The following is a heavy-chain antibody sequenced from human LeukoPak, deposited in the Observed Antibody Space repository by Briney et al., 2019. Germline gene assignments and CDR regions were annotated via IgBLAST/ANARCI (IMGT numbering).Heavy chain of an antibody. D-gene: IGHD2-15*01. CDR2: ISGSGGST. Sequence: PGGSLRLSCAASGFTFSSYAMSWVRQAPGKGLEWVSAISGSGGSTYYADSVKGRFTISRDNSKNTLYLQMNSLRAEDTAVYYCAKAYCSGGSCFWDFDYWGQGTLVTVSS. CDR3: AKAYCSGGSCFWDFDY. V-gene: IGHV3-23*01. J-gene: IGHJ4*02. CDR1: GFTFSSYA.